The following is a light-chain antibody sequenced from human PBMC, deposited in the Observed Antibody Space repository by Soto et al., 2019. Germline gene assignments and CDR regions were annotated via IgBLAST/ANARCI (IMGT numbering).Light chain of an antibody. V-gene: IGLV2-8*01. CDR3: SSYAGSNNYVV. CDR2: EVS. J-gene: IGLJ2*01. CDR1: SSDVGGYNY. Sequence: QSVLTQPPSASGSPGQSVTISCTGTSSDVGGYNYVSWYQQHPGKAPKLMIYEVSKRPSGVPDRFSGSKSGNTASLTVSGLQALAEADYYRSSYAGSNNYVVFGGGTKVTVL.